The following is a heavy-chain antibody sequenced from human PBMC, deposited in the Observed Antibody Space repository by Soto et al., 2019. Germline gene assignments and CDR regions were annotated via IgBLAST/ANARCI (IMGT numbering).Heavy chain of an antibody. D-gene: IGHD5-18*01. Sequence: GSLRLSCAASGFTFSSYALSRARQAPGKGLECVSAISGSGGSTYYADSVKGRFTISRDNSKNTLYLQMNSLRAEDTAVYYCAKHRVEYSYGYYFDYWGQGTLVTVSS. CDR3: AKHRVEYSYGYYFDY. J-gene: IGHJ4*02. CDR1: GFTFSSYA. V-gene: IGHV3-23*01. CDR2: ISGSGGST.